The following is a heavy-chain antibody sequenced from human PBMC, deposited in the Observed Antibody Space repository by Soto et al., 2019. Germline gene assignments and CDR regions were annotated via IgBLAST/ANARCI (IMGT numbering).Heavy chain of an antibody. CDR3: AREGYGGEAPFDF. D-gene: IGHD2-21*01. CDR2: IWCDGSNK. CDR1: GFTFRSHG. J-gene: IGHJ4*01. Sequence: QVQLVESGGGVVQPGRSLRLSCAASGFTFRSHGMHWVRQAPGKGPEWVAVIWCDGSNKYYADSAKGRFTISRDNSKNALYLQMNSLRVEDTAVYYCAREGYGGEAPFDFWGQGTLVTVSS. V-gene: IGHV3-33*01.